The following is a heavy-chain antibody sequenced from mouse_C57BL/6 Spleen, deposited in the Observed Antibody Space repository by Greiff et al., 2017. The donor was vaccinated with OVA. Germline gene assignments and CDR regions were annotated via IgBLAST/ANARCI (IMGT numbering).Heavy chain of an antibody. D-gene: IGHD2-2*01. J-gene: IGHJ4*01. CDR1: GFTFSNYW. Sequence: EVQVVEPGGGLVQPGGSMKLSCVASGFTFSNYWMHWVRQSPEKGLEWVAQIRLKSDTYATHYAESVKGRFTISRDDSKSSVYLQMNNLRAEDTGIYYGTGLGYLHYYAMDYWGQGTSVTVSS. CDR2: IRLKSDTYAT. CDR3: TGLGYLHYYAMDY. V-gene: IGHV6-3*01.